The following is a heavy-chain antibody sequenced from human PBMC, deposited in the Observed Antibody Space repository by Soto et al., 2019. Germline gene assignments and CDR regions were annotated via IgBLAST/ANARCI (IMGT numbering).Heavy chain of an antibody. CDR3: ARDIDYDSSGYPRSYFDY. CDR1: GYTFTSYG. CDR2: ISAYNGNT. J-gene: IGHJ4*02. D-gene: IGHD3-22*01. Sequence: GASEKVSCKPSGYTFTSYGISWVRQAPGQGLEWMGWISAYNGNTNFAQKLQGRVTMTTDKSTSTAYMELRSLRSDDTAVYYCARDIDYDSSGYPRSYFDYWGQGTLVTVSS. V-gene: IGHV1-18*01.